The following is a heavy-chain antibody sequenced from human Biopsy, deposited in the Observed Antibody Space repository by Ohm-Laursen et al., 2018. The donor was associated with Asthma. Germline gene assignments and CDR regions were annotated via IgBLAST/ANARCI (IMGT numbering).Heavy chain of an antibody. Sequence: GTLSLTWAVSGGSISSYYWSWIRQPPGKGLEWIGYIYYSGSTNYNPSLKSRVTISVDTSKNQFSLKLSSVTAADTAVYYCARGRITMIGGWFDPWGQGTLVTVSS. CDR2: IYYSGST. V-gene: IGHV4-59*01. J-gene: IGHJ5*02. CDR3: ARGRITMIGGWFDP. D-gene: IGHD3-22*01. CDR1: GGSISSYY.